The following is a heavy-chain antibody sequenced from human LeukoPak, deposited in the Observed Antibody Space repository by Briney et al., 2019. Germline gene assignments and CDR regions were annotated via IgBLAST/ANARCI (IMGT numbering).Heavy chain of an antibody. J-gene: IGHJ4*02. CDR1: GGTFSSYA. Sequence: ASVKVSRKASGGTFSSYAISWVRQAPGQGLEWMGGIIPIFGTANYAQKFQGRVTITADESTSTAYMELSSLRSEDTAVYYCARVSDSGSYLFDYWGQGTLVTVSS. CDR2: IIPIFGTA. V-gene: IGHV1-69*13. D-gene: IGHD1-26*01. CDR3: ARVSDSGSYLFDY.